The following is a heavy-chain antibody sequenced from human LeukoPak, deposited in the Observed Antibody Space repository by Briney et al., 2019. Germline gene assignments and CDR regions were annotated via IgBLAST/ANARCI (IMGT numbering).Heavy chain of an antibody. V-gene: IGHV2-5*02. CDR3: AHTPPDSSGYYPTNWFDP. CDR2: IYWDDDK. D-gene: IGHD3-22*01. CDR1: GFSLNTRGVG. Sequence: SGPTLVNPTQTLTLTCTFPGFSLNTRGVGVGWIRQPPGKALEWLGIIYWDDDKRYSPSLKNSLTISKDTSKNQVVLTMTNMDPVDTATYYCAHTPPDSSGYYPTNWFDPWGQGTLVTVSS. J-gene: IGHJ5*02.